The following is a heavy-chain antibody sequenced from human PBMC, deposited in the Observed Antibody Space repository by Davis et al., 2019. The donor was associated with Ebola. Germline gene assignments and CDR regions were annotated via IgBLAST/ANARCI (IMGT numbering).Heavy chain of an antibody. CDR1: GGSISSADYY. CDR2: IYKSGTT. D-gene: IGHD3-16*01. Sequence: MPSDTLSLTCTVSGGSISSADYYWSCIRQAPGKGLEWIGYIYKSGTTYFNPSLESRVTMSVDTSKNQFSLKLSSVTAADTAVYYCARSGGHNWFDPWGQGTLVTVSS. CDR3: ARSGGHNWFDP. J-gene: IGHJ5*02. V-gene: IGHV4-30-4*02.